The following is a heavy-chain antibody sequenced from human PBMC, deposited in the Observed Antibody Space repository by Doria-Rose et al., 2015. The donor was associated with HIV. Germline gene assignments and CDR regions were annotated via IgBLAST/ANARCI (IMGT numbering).Heavy chain of an antibody. CDR1: GVSLSSPGMG. Sequence: QVTLKESGPVLVKPTETLTLTCTVSGVSLSSPGMGVGWIRQPPGKALEWLASIFSDDERSYKTSLKSRLTISRGTSKSQVVLTMTDMDLVDTATYYCARIRSSRWYHKYYFDFWGQGTLVIVSA. J-gene: IGHJ4*02. D-gene: IGHD6-13*01. CDR2: IFSDDER. V-gene: IGHV2-26*01. CDR3: ARIRSSRWYHKYYFDF.